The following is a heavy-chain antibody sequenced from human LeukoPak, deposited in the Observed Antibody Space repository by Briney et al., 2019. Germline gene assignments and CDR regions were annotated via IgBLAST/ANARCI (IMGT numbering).Heavy chain of an antibody. CDR1: GGSFSGYY. CDR2: INHSGST. CDR3: ASTARSGKNAFDI. V-gene: IGHV4-34*01. D-gene: IGHD3-3*01. J-gene: IGHJ3*02. Sequence: PSETLSLTCAVYGGSFSGYYWSWIRQPPGKGLEWIREINHSGSTNYNPSLKSRVTISVDTSKNQFSLKLSSVTAADTAVYYCASTARSGKNAFDIWGQGTMVTVSS.